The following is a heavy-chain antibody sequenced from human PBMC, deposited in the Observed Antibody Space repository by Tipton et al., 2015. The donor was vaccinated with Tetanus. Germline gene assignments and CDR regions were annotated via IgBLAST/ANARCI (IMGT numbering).Heavy chain of an antibody. Sequence: SLRLSCAASGFTFRSSWMSWVRQAPGKGLEWVANINPGGSEGYYVDSVKGRFTISRDNTKNSLFLQMDSLRAEDTAVYFCAKSKRGYSYGSFDDWGQGTLVAVSS. CDR3: AKSKRGYSYGSFDD. J-gene: IGHJ4*02. CDR1: GFTFRSSW. D-gene: IGHD5-18*01. V-gene: IGHV3-7*03. CDR2: INPGGSEG.